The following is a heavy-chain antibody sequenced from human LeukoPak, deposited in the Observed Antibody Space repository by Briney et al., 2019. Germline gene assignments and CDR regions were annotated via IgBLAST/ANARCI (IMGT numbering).Heavy chain of an antibody. J-gene: IGHJ3*02. CDR3: AKGGGYNSDAFDI. D-gene: IGHD5-24*01. CDR1: GFTFSNYG. V-gene: IGHV3-30*02. CDR2: IQYDGNNK. Sequence: GGSLRLSCAASGFTFSNYGMHWVRQAPDKGLEWVAFIQYDGNNKYYSDSAKGRFTISRDNSKNTLYLQMNSLRPEDTAVYYCAKGGGYNSDAFDIWGQGTMVTVSS.